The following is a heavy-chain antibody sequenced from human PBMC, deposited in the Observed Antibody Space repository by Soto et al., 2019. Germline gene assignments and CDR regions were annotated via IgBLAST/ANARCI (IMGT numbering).Heavy chain of an antibody. V-gene: IGHV3-9*01. J-gene: IGHJ4*02. D-gene: IGHD2-2*01. CDR2: ISWNSGSI. CDR3: AKDYCSSTSCFSLNY. Sequence: GGSLRLSCAASGFTFDDYAMHWVRQAPGKGLEWVSGISWNSGSIGYADSVKGRFTISRDNAKNSLYLQMNSLRAEDTALYYCAKDYCSSTSCFSLNYWGQGTLVTVYS. CDR1: GFTFDDYA.